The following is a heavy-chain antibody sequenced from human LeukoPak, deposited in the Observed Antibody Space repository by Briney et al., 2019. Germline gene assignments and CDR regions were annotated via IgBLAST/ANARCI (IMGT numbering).Heavy chain of an antibody. CDR3: ARDRGGYSNSCYPREFDY. V-gene: IGHV1-18*01. Sequence: ASVKVSCKASGYTFTSYGISWVRQAPGQGLEWMGWISAYNGNTNYAQKLQGRVTMTTDTSTSTAYMELRSLRSDDTAVYYCARDRGGYSNSCYPREFDYWGQGTLVTVSS. D-gene: IGHD6-13*01. CDR1: GYTFTSYG. CDR2: ISAYNGNT. J-gene: IGHJ4*02.